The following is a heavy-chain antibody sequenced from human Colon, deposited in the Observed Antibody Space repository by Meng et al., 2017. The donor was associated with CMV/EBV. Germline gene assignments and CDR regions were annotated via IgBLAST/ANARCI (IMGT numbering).Heavy chain of an antibody. J-gene: IGHJ5*02. Sequence: ASVKVSCKASGYAFTSHDINWVRQAPGQGLEWMAWMNPSSGNMGYAQKFQGRLTLTRDTSKATAYMELSGLRSDDTAVYYCTRVRITLGSQSFDPWGQGTLVTVSS. CDR1: GYAFTSHD. CDR3: TRVRITLGSQSFDP. D-gene: IGHD1-26*01. V-gene: IGHV1-8*03. CDR2: MNPSSGNM.